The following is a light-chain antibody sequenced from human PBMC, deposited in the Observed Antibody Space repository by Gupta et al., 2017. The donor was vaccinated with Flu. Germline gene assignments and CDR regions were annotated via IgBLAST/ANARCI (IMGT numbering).Light chain of an antibody. CDR1: SNDVGGSNR. CDR3: SSHAGRGTWV. V-gene: IGLV2-11*01. CDR2: DGT. J-gene: IGLJ1*01. Sequence: QSSPPQPRSVSGSPGPSVTISFTGTSNDVGGSNRVSWYEQRPGKAPSLIVYDGTERPSGVPDRFAGSKAGNTASLTISGLKGDEEADYYCSSHAGRGTWVFGTGTKVTVL.